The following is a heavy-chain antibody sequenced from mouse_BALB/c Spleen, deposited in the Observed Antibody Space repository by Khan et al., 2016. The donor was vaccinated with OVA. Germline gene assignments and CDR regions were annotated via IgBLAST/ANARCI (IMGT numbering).Heavy chain of an antibody. CDR2: IDPANGKT. V-gene: IGHV14-3*02. CDR3: AHSLLLYAMDY. Sequence: VQLQQSGAEFVKSGASVKLSCTASGFNIKDTYIHWVKQRPEQGLEWIGRIDPANGKTNYDPKFQGKATITADTSSNTAYLHLSSLTSEDTVGDYCAHSLLLYAMDYWGHGTSVTVSS. D-gene: IGHD1-2*01. J-gene: IGHJ4*01. CDR1: GFNIKDTY.